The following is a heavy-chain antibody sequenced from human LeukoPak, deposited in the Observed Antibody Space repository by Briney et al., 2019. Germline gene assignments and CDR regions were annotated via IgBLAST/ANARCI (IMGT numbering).Heavy chain of an antibody. V-gene: IGHV3-23*01. CDR2: ISGSGGST. CDR3: AKPRGYCSGGSCYSAEYFQH. D-gene: IGHD2-15*01. Sequence: PGGSLRLSCAASGFTFSSYAMSWVRQAPGKGLECVSAISGSGGSTYYADSVKGRFTISRDNSKNTLYLQMNSLRAEDTAVYYCAKPRGYCSGGSCYSAEYFQHWGQGTLVTVSS. J-gene: IGHJ1*01. CDR1: GFTFSSYA.